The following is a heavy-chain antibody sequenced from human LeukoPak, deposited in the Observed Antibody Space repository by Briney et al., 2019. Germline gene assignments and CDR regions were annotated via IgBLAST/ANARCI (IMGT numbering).Heavy chain of an antibody. Sequence: PSETLSLTCAVYGGSFSGYYWSWIRQPPGKGLEWIGEINHSGSTNYNPSLKSRVTISVDTSKNQFSLKLSSVTAADTAVYYCARGLSGSEYHFDYWGRGSLVTVSS. CDR1: GGSFSGYY. CDR3: ARGLSGSEYHFDY. J-gene: IGHJ4*02. D-gene: IGHD3-22*01. V-gene: IGHV4-34*01. CDR2: INHSGST.